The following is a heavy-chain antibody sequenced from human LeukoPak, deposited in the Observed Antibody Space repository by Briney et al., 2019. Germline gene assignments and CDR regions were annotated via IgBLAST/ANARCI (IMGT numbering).Heavy chain of an antibody. D-gene: IGHD6-19*01. CDR3: ARGYSSGWSAFDY. Sequence: GGSLRLSCAASGFTFSSYYMNWVRQAPGRGLEWVSSISSTSSYIYYADSVKGRFTISRDNADNSLYLQMNSLRAEDTAVYYCARGYSSGWSAFDYWGQGTLITVSS. CDR1: GFTFSSYY. V-gene: IGHV3-21*01. CDR2: ISSTSSYI. J-gene: IGHJ4*02.